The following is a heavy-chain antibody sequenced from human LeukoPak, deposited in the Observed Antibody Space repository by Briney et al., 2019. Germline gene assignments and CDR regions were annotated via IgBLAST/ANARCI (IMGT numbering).Heavy chain of an antibody. D-gene: IGHD2-2*01. J-gene: IGHJ6*03. V-gene: IGHV3-48*02. CDR2: IGSSSSTI. Sequence: PGGSLRLSCAASGFSFSNYNMNWVRQAPGKGLEWLSYIGSSSSTIYYADSVRGRFTISRDSAKNALYLQMNSPRDEDTAVYFCARDREYCSSTSCSYYYMDAWGKGTTVTVSS. CDR3: ARDREYCSSTSCSYYYMDA. CDR1: GFSFSNYN.